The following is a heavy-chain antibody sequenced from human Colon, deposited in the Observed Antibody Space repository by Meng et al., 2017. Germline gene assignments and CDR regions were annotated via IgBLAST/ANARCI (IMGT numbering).Heavy chain of an antibody. Sequence: QVHLHESGTGLVRPSDDLSLGCTVSGGSIKSGGYHWSWVRQHPGKGLEYIGFMSDSGTTDYNPSLRSRVSISEIGSSKNQFSLTLRSVTAADTATYFCARDTLYGTDYWGQGVLVTVSS. CDR2: MSDSGTT. D-gene: IGHD4-17*01. J-gene: IGHJ4*02. CDR3: ARDTLYGTDY. CDR1: GGSIKSGGYH. V-gene: IGHV4-31*03.